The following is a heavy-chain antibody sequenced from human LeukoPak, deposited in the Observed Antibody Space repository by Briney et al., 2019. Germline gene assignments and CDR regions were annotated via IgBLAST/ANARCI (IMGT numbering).Heavy chain of an antibody. Sequence: GRSLRLSCAASGFTFDDYAMHWVRQAPGKGLEWVSGISWSSGSIGYADSVKGRFTISRDNAKNSLYLQMNSLRAEDTALYYCAKDSHYGSGSYYDYWGQGTLVTVSS. CDR3: AKDSHYGSGSYYDY. V-gene: IGHV3-9*01. CDR1: GFTFDDYA. D-gene: IGHD3-10*01. CDR2: ISWSSGSI. J-gene: IGHJ4*02.